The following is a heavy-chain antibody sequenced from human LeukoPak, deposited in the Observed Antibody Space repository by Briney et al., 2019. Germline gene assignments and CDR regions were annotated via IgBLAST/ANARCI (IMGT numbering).Heavy chain of an antibody. D-gene: IGHD1-26*01. J-gene: IGHJ5*02. CDR3: VRLSWELGDGGVT. CDR1: GFTFSRYN. Sequence: GGSLRLSCAASGFTFSRYNMIWVRQAPGKGLEWVSSVTSSSIYIYYADSVKGRFTISRDNAENTLYLQMNSLRAEDTAVYYCVRLSWELGDGGVTWGQGTLVTVSS. CDR2: VTSSSIYI. V-gene: IGHV3-21*01.